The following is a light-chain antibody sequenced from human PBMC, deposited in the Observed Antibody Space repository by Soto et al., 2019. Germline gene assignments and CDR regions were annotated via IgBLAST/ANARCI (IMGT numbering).Light chain of an antibody. Sequence: QSVLTQPPSVSAAPGQRVTISCSGGTSNIGNNFVSWYQQLPGTAPKVLIYDNDQRPSGIPDRFSGSKSATSAALGISGLQTGDEADYYCATWDTSLSAVVFGGGTQLTVL. J-gene: IGLJ2*01. CDR3: ATWDTSLSAVV. CDR2: DND. CDR1: TSNIGNNF. V-gene: IGLV1-51*01.